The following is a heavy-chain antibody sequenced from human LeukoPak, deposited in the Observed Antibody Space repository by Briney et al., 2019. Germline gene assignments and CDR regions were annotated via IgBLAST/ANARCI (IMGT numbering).Heavy chain of an antibody. CDR2: ISNSGGTV. CDR3: ARKLSGCYFDY. CDR1: GFTFSDYY. J-gene: IGHJ4*02. Sequence: GGSLRLSCAASGFTFSDYYMNWIRQAPGKGLEWISFISNSGGTVYYADSVKGRFTMSRDNAKNSLYLQMNSLRAEDTAVYYCARKLSGCYFDYWGQGTLVTVSS. D-gene: IGHD1-26*01. V-gene: IGHV3-11*01.